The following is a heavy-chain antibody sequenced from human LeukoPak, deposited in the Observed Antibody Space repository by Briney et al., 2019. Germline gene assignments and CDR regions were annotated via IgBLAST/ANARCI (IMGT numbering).Heavy chain of an antibody. Sequence: SETLSLTCDVSGYSISRGYDWVWIRQPPGKGLAWIGCIYHSGSTYYNPSLKSRVTISVHTSKNQFSLKLSSVTAADTAVYYCARLRKYFDYWGQGTLVTVSS. D-gene: IGHD1-14*01. V-gene: IGHV4-38-2*01. CDR3: ARLRKYFDY. CDR1: GYSISRGYD. J-gene: IGHJ4*02. CDR2: IYHSGST.